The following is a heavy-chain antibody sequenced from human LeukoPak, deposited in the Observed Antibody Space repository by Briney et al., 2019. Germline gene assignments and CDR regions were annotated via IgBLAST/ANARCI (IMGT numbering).Heavy chain of an antibody. D-gene: IGHD1-26*01. CDR2: IYYSGST. Sequence: SETLSLTCTVAGDSISSSSYYWGWIRRPPGKGLEWIGSIYYSGSTYYNPSLKTRVIISVDTSKTQFSLKLSSVTAADTAVYYCARHTDSGSYLGYFDYWGQGTLVTVSS. CDR3: ARHTDSGSYLGYFDY. CDR1: GDSISSSSYY. V-gene: IGHV4-39*01. J-gene: IGHJ4*02.